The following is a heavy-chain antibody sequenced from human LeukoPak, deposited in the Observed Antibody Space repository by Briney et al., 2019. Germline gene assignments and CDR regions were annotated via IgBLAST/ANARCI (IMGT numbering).Heavy chain of an antibody. CDR3: ARELDSRSGRAFDY. V-gene: IGHV1-69*05. D-gene: IGHD2-15*01. J-gene: IGHJ4*02. CDR1: GGTFSSYA. Sequence: SVKVSCKASGGTFSSYAISWVRQAPGQRLEWMGGIIPIFGTANYAQKFQGRVTITTDESTSTAYMELSSLRSEDTAVYYCARELDSRSGRAFDYWGQGTLVTVSS. CDR2: IIPIFGTA.